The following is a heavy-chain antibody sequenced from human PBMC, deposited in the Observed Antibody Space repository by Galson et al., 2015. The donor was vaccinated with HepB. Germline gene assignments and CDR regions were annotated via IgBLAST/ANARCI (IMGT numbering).Heavy chain of an antibody. Sequence: SVKVSCKASSYTFSNYGISWVRQAPGQGLEWMGWISAYNGNINYAQKLQGRVTMTTDTSTSTAYMELRSLRSDDTAVYYCAREGSYSGYGLFDYWGQGTLVTVSS. J-gene: IGHJ4*02. D-gene: IGHD5-12*01. V-gene: IGHV1-18*01. CDR1: SYTFSNYG. CDR3: AREGSYSGYGLFDY. CDR2: ISAYNGNI.